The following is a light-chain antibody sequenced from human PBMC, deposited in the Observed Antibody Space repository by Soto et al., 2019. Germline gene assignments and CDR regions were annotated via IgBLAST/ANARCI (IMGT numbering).Light chain of an antibody. Sequence: DIQMTQSPSTLSASVGDRVTLTCRASQSISNWLAWYQQKPGKAPKLLIHKASTLESGVPSRFSGSGSGTEFTLTSSSLQPDDFATYYCQQYYSYWTFGQGTKVEIK. V-gene: IGKV1-5*03. CDR3: QQYYSYWT. CDR2: KAS. CDR1: QSISNW. J-gene: IGKJ1*01.